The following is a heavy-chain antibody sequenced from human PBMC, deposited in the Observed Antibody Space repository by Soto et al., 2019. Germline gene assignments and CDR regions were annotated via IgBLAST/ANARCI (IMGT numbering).Heavy chain of an antibody. Sequence: QVQLVQSGAEVKKPGASVKVSCKASGYTFTSYGISWVRQAPGQGLEGMGWISAYNGNTNYAQKLQGRFTMTTDTSTSTAYMEMRSLRSDDTAVYFCARDHRTLRYFDWFSPYYFDYWGQGTLVTVSS. D-gene: IGHD3-9*01. V-gene: IGHV1-18*04. CDR3: ARDHRTLRYFDWFSPYYFDY. CDR1: GYTFTSYG. CDR2: ISAYNGNT. J-gene: IGHJ4*02.